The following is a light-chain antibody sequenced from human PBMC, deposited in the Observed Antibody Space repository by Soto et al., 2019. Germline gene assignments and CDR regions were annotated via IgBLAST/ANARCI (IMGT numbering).Light chain of an antibody. Sequence: DIQMTQSASSLSASXXDRVTITCRASQSISSYLNRDQQKPGKAPKXXIYAASSLQRGVPSRFSGSGSGTDFTLTISSLQPEDFATYYCQQSYSTPWTFGQGTKV. V-gene: IGKV1-39*01. J-gene: IGKJ1*01. CDR1: QSISSY. CDR2: AAS. CDR3: QQSYSTPWT.